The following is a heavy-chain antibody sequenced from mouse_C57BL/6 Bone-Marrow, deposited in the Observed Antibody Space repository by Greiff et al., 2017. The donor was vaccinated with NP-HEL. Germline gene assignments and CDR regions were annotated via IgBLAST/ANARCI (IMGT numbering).Heavy chain of an antibody. Sequence: EVQLQESVAELVRPGASVKLSCTASGFNIKNTYMHWVKQRPEQGLEWIGRIDPANGNTKYAPKFQGKATITADTSSNTAYLQLSSLTSEDTAIYYCARSALYYGSSYGYFDVWGTGTTVTVSS. J-gene: IGHJ1*03. D-gene: IGHD1-1*01. CDR1: GFNIKNTY. CDR2: IDPANGNT. V-gene: IGHV14-3*01. CDR3: ARSALYYGSSYGYFDV.